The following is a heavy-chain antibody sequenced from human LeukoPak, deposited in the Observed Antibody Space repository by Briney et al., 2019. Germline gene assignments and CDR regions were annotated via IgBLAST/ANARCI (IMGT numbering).Heavy chain of an antibody. CDR2: IYYSGST. D-gene: IGHD3-9*01. CDR1: GGSISTSSYS. Sequence: SETLSLTCTVSGGSISTSSYSWGWIRQPPGKGLEWIGSIYYSGSTYYNPSLKSRVTISVDTSKNQFSLKLTSMTAADTAVYYCARLASYYDILTGAFDYWGQGTLVTVSS. CDR3: ARLASYYDILTGAFDY. V-gene: IGHV4-39*07. J-gene: IGHJ4*02.